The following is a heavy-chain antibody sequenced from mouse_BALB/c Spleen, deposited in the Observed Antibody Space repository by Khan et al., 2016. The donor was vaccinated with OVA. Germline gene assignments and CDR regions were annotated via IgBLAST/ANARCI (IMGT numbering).Heavy chain of an antibody. V-gene: IGHV1-4*01. J-gene: IGHJ3*01. CDR2: INPSNGYT. CDR3: VRDGAYHRNDGWFAY. D-gene: IGHD2-14*01. Sequence: QLQQSGAELARPGASVKMSCKASGYTFTSYTIHWIKKRPGQGLEWIGYINPSNGYTNYNQKFKDKATLTTDKSSTTAYLQLSSLTSDDSAVYNCVRDGAYHRNDGWFAYWGQGTLVTVSA. CDR1: GYTFTSYT.